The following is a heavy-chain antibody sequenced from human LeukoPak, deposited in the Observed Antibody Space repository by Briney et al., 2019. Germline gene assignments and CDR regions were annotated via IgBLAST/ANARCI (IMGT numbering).Heavy chain of an antibody. CDR1: GFTFSTYG. CDR2: ISNNGGGT. CDR3: AKTVSGTYTPEY. D-gene: IGHD1-26*01. J-gene: IGHJ4*02. Sequence: QAGGSLRLSCVASGFTFSTYGMNWVRQAPGGRLQWVASISNNGGGTFYPVSVQGRFTVSRDNSKNTLYLQMNSLRVDDTAVYYCAKTVSGTYTPEYWGQGTLVTVSS. V-gene: IGHV3-23*01.